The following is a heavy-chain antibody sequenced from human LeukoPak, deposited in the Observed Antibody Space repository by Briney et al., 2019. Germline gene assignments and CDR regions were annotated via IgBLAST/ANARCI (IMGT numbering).Heavy chain of an antibody. J-gene: IGHJ4*02. D-gene: IGHD3-10*01. CDR3: AKLGSGSYSSN. CDR2: IRHDGSNT. Sequence: PGGSLRLSCAASGFTFSDYGMHWVRQAPGKGLEWVAFIRHDGSNTYYADSVRGRFTISRDNSKNTLYLDMNSLRAEDTAVYYCAKLGSGSYSSNWGQGTLVTVSS. CDR1: GFTFSDYG. V-gene: IGHV3-30*02.